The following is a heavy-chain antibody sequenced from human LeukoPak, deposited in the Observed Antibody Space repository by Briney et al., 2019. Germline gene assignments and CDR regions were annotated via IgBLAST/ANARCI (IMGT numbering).Heavy chain of an antibody. D-gene: IGHD3-10*01. V-gene: IGHV4-30-4*08. CDR2: IYYSGST. CDR3: ALPELYCYGSGSYAFFQH. CDR1: GGSISSGDYY. J-gene: IGHJ1*01. Sequence: PQTLSLTCTVSGGSISSGDYYWSWIRQPPGKGLEWIGYIYYSGSTYYNPSLKSRVTISVDTSKNQFSLKLSSVTAADTAVYYCALPELYCYGSGSYAFFQHWGQGTLVTVSS.